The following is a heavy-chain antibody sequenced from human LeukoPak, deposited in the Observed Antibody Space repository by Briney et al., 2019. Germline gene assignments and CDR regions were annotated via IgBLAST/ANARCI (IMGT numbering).Heavy chain of an antibody. CDR1: GGSISSGSYY. V-gene: IGHV4-61*02. Sequence: PSETLSLTCTVSGGSISSGSYYWSWIRQPAGKGLEWIGRIYISGSTNYNPSLKSRVTISVDTSKNQFSLKLSSVTAADTAVYYCASDGLAYCGGDCYSGNWFDPWGQGTLVTVSS. J-gene: IGHJ5*02. CDR2: IYISGST. CDR3: ASDGLAYCGGDCYSGNWFDP. D-gene: IGHD2-21*01.